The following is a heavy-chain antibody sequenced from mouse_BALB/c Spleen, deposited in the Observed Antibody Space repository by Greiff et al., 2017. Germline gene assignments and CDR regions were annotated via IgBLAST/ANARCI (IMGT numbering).Heavy chain of an antibody. CDR2: IYPGNSDT. J-gene: IGHJ4*01. CDR1: GYTFTSYW. CDR3: TRWYYDGRDYYAMDY. V-gene: IGHV1-5*01. Sequence: VHVKQSGTVLARPGASVKMSCKASGYTFTSYWMHWVKQRPGQGLEWIGAIYPGNSDTSYNQKFKGKAKLTAVTSTSTAYMELSSLTNEDSAVYYCTRWYYDGRDYYAMDYWGQGTSVTVSS. D-gene: IGHD1-1*01.